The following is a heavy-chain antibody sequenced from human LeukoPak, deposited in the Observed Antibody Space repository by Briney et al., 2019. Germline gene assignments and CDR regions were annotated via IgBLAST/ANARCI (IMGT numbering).Heavy chain of an antibody. CDR1: GFTFSSYS. D-gene: IGHD2-15*01. CDR2: ISSSSSTI. V-gene: IGHV3-48*01. CDR3: ARDSCSGGSCYPYYYYYMDV. J-gene: IGHJ6*03. Sequence: PGGSLRLSCAASGFTFSSYSMNWVRQAPGKGLEWVSYISSSSSTIYYADSVKGRFTISRDNSKNTLYLQMGSLRAEDMAVYYCARDSCSGGSCYPYYYYYMDVWGKGTTVTVSS.